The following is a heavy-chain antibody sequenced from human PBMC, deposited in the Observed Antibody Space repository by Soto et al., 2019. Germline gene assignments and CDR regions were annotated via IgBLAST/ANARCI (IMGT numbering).Heavy chain of an antibody. V-gene: IGHV4-39*01. CDR3: ARRGKGYYDSSGYYLRWFDP. Sequence: QLQLQESGPGLVKPSETLSLTCTVSGGSISSSSYNWGWIRQPPGKGLEWIGTIDYSGGTYHNPSLKSRVAISVDTSKNQFSLKLSSVTAADTAVYYCARRGKGYYDSSGYYLRWFDPWGQGTLVTVSS. D-gene: IGHD3-22*01. J-gene: IGHJ5*02. CDR2: IDYSGGT. CDR1: GGSISSSSYN.